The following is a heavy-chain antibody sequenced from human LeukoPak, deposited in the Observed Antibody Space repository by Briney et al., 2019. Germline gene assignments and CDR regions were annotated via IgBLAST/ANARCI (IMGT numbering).Heavy chain of an antibody. CDR3: ARVIPRSYYYYYYYMDV. Sequence: PSETLSLTCTVSGGSISSYYWSWIRQPAGKGLEWIGRIYTSGSTSYNPSLKSRVTISVDTSKNQFSLKLSSVTAADTAVYYCARVIPRSYYYYYYYMDVWGKGTTVTVSS. V-gene: IGHV4-4*07. CDR1: GGSISSYY. J-gene: IGHJ6*03. D-gene: IGHD3-16*02. CDR2: IYTSGST.